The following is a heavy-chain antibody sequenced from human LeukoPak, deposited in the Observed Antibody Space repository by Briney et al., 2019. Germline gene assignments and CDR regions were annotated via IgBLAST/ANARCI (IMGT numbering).Heavy chain of an antibody. V-gene: IGHV1-2*02. D-gene: IGHD3-3*01. CDR1: GYTFTGYH. J-gene: IGHJ4*02. Sequence: ASVKVSCKTSGYTFTGYHVHWVRQAPGQGLEWMGWFNANSGDTKYAQKFQGRVTMTRDTSTGTDYMELTSLISDDTAIYYCARDPYDGNYYFDYWGQGTLVTVAS. CDR3: ARDPYDGNYYFDY. CDR2: FNANSGDT.